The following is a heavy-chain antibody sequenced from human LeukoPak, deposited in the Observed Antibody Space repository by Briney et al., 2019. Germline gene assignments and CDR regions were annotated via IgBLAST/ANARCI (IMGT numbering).Heavy chain of an antibody. CDR1: GGSISSGDYY. Sequence: SSETLSLTCTVSGGSISSGDYYWSWIRQPPGKGLEWIGSIYCSGSTYYNPSLKSRVTISVDTSKNQFSLKLSSVTAADTAVYYCARLRYNWILPGPDAFDIWGQATMVTVSS. CDR2: IYCSGST. D-gene: IGHD1-1*01. CDR3: ARLRYNWILPGPDAFDI. J-gene: IGHJ3*02. V-gene: IGHV4-39*01.